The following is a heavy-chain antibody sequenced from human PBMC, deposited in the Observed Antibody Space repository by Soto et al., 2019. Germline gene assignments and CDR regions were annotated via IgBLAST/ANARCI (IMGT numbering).Heavy chain of an antibody. V-gene: IGHV4-30-2*01. J-gene: IGHJ5*02. CDR1: GGSIRSGGYS. CDR2: IYHSGST. D-gene: IGHD2-2*01. CDR3: ARVPDR. Sequence: SETLSLTCAVAGGSIRSGGYSWSWIRQPPGKGLEWIGYIYHSGSTYYNPSLKSRVTISVDRSKNQFSLKLSSVTAADTAVYYCARVPDRWGQGTLVTVS.